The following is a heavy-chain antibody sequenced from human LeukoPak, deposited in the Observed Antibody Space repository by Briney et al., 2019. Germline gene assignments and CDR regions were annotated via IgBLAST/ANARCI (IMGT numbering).Heavy chain of an antibody. CDR1: GASMSTYY. V-gene: IGHV4-59*01. J-gene: IGHJ4*02. CDR3: ARDGYGGIDY. CDR2: IYHSGST. Sequence: SETLSLTCTVSGASMSTYYWSWIRQPPGKGLEWIAYIYHSGSTNYNPSLKSRVTISVVTSKNRFSLRLNSVTAADTTVYYCARDGYGGIDYWGQGILVTVSS. D-gene: IGHD4-23*01.